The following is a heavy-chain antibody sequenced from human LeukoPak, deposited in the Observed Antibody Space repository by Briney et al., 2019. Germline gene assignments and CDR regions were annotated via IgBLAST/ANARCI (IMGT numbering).Heavy chain of an antibody. CDR2: IIPIFGTA. V-gene: IGHV1-69*13. D-gene: IGHD6-6*01. CDR3: ARSSIAALAGENYFDY. Sequence: GASVKVSCKASGYTFTSYGISWVRQAPGQGLEWMGGIIPIFGTANYAQKFQGRATITADESTSTAYMELSSLRSEDTAVYYCARSSIAALAGENYFDYWGQGTLVTVSS. CDR1: GYTFTSYG. J-gene: IGHJ4*02.